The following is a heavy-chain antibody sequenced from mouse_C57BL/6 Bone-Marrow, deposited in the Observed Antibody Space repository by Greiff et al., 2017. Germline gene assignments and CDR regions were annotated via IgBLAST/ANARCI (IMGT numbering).Heavy chain of an antibody. Sequence: QVHVKQSGPELVKPGASVKISCKASGYSFTSYYIHWVKQRPGQGLEWIGWIYPGNGNTKYNEKFKGKATLTADTSSSTAYMQLSSLTSEDSAGEAYYGSSSYYFDYWGQGTTLTVSS. CDR1: GYSFTSYY. D-gene: IGHD1-1*01. V-gene: IGHV1-66*01. CDR3: YGSSSYYFDY. J-gene: IGHJ2*01. CDR2: IYPGNGNT.